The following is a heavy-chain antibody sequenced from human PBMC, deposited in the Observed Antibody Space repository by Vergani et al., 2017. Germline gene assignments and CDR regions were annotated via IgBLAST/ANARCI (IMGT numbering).Heavy chain of an antibody. V-gene: IGHV4-59*02. CDR3: ARGPVVPAAIGTFDY. D-gene: IGHD2-2*02. Sequence: QAQLQESGPGLVKPSETLSLTCHVFGVSVTDYNCNWIRQAPGKGLEWIGSLSTTGGATHASHNPSLKSRVSISVDTSKSQFSLRLTSVTAADSAIYYCARGPVVPAAIGTFDYWGQGTLVTVSS. J-gene: IGHJ4*02. CDR2: LSTTGGA. CDR1: GVSVTDYN.